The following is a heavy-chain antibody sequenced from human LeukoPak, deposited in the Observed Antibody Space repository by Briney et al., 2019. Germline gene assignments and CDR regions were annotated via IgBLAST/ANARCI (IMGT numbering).Heavy chain of an antibody. CDR2: IWYDGSNK. J-gene: IGHJ4*02. Sequence: PGRSLRLSCAASGFTFSSYGMHWVRQVPGKGLEWVAVIWYDGSNKYYADSVKGRFTISRDNSKDTLYLQMNSLRAEDTAVYYCARDMQPYYYDSSGYLDYWGQGTLVTVSS. CDR3: ARDMQPYYYDSSGYLDY. V-gene: IGHV3-33*01. CDR1: GFTFSSYG. D-gene: IGHD3-22*01.